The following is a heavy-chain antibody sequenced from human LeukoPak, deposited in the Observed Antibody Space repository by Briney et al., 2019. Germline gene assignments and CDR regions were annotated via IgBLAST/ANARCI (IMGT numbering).Heavy chain of an antibody. CDR1: GFTFSSYW. Sequence: GGSLRLSCAASGFTFSSYWMHWVRQAPGKGLVWVSRINSDGSSTSYADSVKGRFTISRDNAKNTLYLQMNSLRAEDTAVYYCARKCSGDYDDAFDIWGQGTMVTVSS. J-gene: IGHJ3*02. V-gene: IGHV3-74*01. CDR3: ARKCSGDYDDAFDI. D-gene: IGHD4-17*01. CDR2: INSDGSST.